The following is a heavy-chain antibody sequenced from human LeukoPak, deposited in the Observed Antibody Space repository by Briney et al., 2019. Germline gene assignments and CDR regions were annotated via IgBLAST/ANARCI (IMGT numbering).Heavy chain of an antibody. CDR3: ARDSSSPFQFDY. CDR1: GFTFSSYA. CDR2: ISSNGGST. J-gene: IGHJ4*02. V-gene: IGHV3-64*01. Sequence: GGSLRLSCAASGFTFSSYAMHWVRQAPGKGLEYVSAISSNGGSTYYANSVKGRFTISRDNSKNTLYLQMGSLRAEDMAVYYCARDSSSPFQFDYWGQGTLVTVSS. D-gene: IGHD6-13*01.